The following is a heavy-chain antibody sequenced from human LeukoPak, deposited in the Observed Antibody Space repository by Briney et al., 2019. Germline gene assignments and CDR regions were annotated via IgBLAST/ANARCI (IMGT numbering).Heavy chain of an antibody. Sequence: ASLKVSFKAAGYTFTGYYMHWVRQAPGQGLEWMGWINPNSGGTNYAQKFQGRVTMTRDTSISTAYMELSRLTSDDTAVYYCARDPPIGGADVFDIWGQGTMVTVSS. CDR1: GYTFTGYY. V-gene: IGHV1-2*02. D-gene: IGHD3-10*01. CDR2: INPNSGGT. J-gene: IGHJ3*02. CDR3: ARDPPIGGADVFDI.